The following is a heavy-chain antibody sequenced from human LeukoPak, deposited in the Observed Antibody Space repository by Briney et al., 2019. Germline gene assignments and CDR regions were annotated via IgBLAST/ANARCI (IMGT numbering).Heavy chain of an antibody. CDR1: GFTFSSYA. D-gene: IGHD1-7*01. J-gene: IGHJ4*02. V-gene: IGHV3-23*01. Sequence: GGSLRLSCAASGFTFSSYAMSWVRQAPGKGLEWVSAISGSGGSTYYADSVKGRFTISRDNSKNTLYLQMNSLRAEDTAVYYCATLGGNWNYYYFDYWGQGTLVTVSP. CDR3: ATLGGNWNYYYFDY. CDR2: ISGSGGST.